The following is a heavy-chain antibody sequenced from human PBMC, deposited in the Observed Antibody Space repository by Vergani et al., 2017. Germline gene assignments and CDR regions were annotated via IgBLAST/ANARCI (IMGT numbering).Heavy chain of an antibody. J-gene: IGHJ5*02. CDR3: ARDSGLRFLELLANNWFDP. CDR2: INPSGGST. D-gene: IGHD3-3*01. V-gene: IGHV1-46*03. CDR1: GYTFTSYY. Sequence: QVQLVQSGAEVKKPGASVKVSCKACGYTFTSYYMHWVRQAPGQGLEWMGIINPSGGSTSYAQKFQGRVTMTRDTSTSTVYMELSSLRSEDTAVYYCARDSGLRFLELLANNWFDPWGQGTLVTVSS.